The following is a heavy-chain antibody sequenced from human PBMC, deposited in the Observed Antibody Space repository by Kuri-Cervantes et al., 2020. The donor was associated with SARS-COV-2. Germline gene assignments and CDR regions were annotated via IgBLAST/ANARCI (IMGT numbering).Heavy chain of an antibody. CDR1: GGSISSYY. J-gene: IGHJ3*02. CDR3: ARYTRAMIVVVTGARAFDI. D-gene: IGHD3-22*01. V-gene: IGHV4-59*01. CDR2: IYYSGST. Sequence: GSLRLSCTVSGGSISSYYWSWIRQPPGKGLEWIGYIYYSGSTNYNPSLKSRVTISVDTSKNQFSLKLSSVTAADTAVYYCARYTRAMIVVVTGARAFDIWGQGTMVTVSS.